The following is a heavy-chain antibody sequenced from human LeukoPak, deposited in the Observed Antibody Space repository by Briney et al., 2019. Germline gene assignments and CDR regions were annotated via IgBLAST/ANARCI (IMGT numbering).Heavy chain of an antibody. D-gene: IGHD3-10*01. CDR2: IYYSGST. V-gene: IGHV4-39*01. J-gene: IGHJ4*02. CDR3: ARARMVRGALLGY. CDR1: GGSISSSSYY. Sequence: SETLSLTCTVSGGSISSSSYYWGWIRQPPGKGLEWIGSIYYSGSTYYNPSLKSRVTISVDTSKNQFSLKLSSVTAADTAVYCCARARMVRGALLGYWGQGTLVTVSS.